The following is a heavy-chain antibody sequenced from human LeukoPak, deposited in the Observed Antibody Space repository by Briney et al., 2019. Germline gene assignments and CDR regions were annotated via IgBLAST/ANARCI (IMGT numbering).Heavy chain of an antibody. CDR2: VSAYNCNT. Sequence: ASVKVSCKASGYTFTSYGISWVRQAPAQGLEWMGWVSAYNCNTNYAQKLQGRVTITTNTSTSTVHMEPKSLISDDIAVLYVARDLGYGDYLGLAFDPWGQGTLVTVSS. V-gene: IGHV1-18*03. D-gene: IGHD4-17*01. CDR1: GYTFTSYG. J-gene: IGHJ5*02. CDR3: ARDLGYGDYLGLAFDP.